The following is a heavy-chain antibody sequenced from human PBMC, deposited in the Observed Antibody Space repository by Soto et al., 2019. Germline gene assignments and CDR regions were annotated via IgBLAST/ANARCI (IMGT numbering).Heavy chain of an antibody. CDR1: GYSFSFYG. Sequence: AASVKVCCKDSGYSFSFYGSKWVRQAPGQGLEWMGWINPSDGNRNFAQKFEDRVTMTTATSTNTVFLELRSLKSDDTAIYYCARDRLRGYDSSGFYSWGQGTMVTVSS. CDR3: ARDRLRGYDSSGFYS. J-gene: IGHJ4*02. V-gene: IGHV1-18*01. CDR2: INPSDGNR. D-gene: IGHD3-22*01.